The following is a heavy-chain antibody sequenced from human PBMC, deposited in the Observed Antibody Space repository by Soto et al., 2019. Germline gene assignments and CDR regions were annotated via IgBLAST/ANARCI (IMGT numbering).Heavy chain of an antibody. CDR2: IIPIFGTA. CDR1: GGTFSSYA. V-gene: IGHV1-69*01. D-gene: IGHD4-17*01. CDR3: ATRSGDYGGNYWYFDL. Sequence: QVQLVQSGAEVKKPGSSVKVSCKASGGTFSSYAISWVRQAPGQGLEWMGGIIPIFGTANYAQKFQGRVTITADESTSTAYRELSSLRSEDTAVYYCATRSGDYGGNYWYFDLWGRGTLVTVSS. J-gene: IGHJ2*01.